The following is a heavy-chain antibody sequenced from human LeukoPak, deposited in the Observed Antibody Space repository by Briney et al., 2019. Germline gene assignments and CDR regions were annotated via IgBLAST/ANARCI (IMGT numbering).Heavy chain of an antibody. CDR1: GGSINSSSYY. CDR3: ARHRSKWLQSSFDY. Sequence: SETLSLTCTVSGGSINSSSYYWGWIRQPPGKGLEWIGSIFYSGNTYDNPSLKSRVTTSVDTSKNQFSLKLNSVTAADTAVYYCARHRSKWLQSSFDYWGQGTLVTVSS. J-gene: IGHJ4*02. V-gene: IGHV4-39*01. D-gene: IGHD5-24*01. CDR2: IFYSGNT.